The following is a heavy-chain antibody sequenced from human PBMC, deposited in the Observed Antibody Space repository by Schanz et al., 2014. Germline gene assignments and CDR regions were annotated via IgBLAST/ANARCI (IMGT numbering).Heavy chain of an antibody. CDR2: IYTDGST. J-gene: IGHJ4*02. CDR1: GFTVSNSY. V-gene: IGHV3-66*01. CDR3: ARGTDTAMEHRPFDY. Sequence: EVQLVESGGGLVKPGGSLRLSCAASGFTVSNSYIHWVRQAPGKGLEWVSIIYTDGSTYYADSVRDRFTISRDNSKNMLYLQINNLRAEDTAVYYCARGTDTAMEHRPFDYWGQGTLVTVSS. D-gene: IGHD5-18*01.